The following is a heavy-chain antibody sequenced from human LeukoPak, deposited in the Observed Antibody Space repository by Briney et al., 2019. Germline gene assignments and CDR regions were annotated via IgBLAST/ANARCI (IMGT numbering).Heavy chain of an antibody. V-gene: IGHV3-7*01. CDR2: IKLDGSEK. CDR3: ARVSVVSYYFDF. J-gene: IGHJ4*02. Sequence: PGGSPRLSCAASEFTFSDYWMTWVRQAPGKGLEWVANIKLDGSEKYYVDPVKGRFTISRDNANKSLYLQMDSLRAEDSAVYYCARVSVVSYYFDFWGQGTLVTVSS. D-gene: IGHD5/OR15-5a*01. CDR1: EFTFSDYW.